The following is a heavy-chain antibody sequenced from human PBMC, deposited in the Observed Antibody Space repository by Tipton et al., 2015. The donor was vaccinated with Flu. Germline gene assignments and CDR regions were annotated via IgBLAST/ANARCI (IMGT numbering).Heavy chain of an antibody. J-gene: IGHJ6*02. CDR1: GGSINDYY. CDR3: ARESLPDYYYYYGMDV. CDR2: IYYSGST. Sequence: TLSLTCTVSGGSINDYYWSWIRQPPGKGLEWIGYIYYSGSTNYNPSLKSRVIISGDTSKNQISPKLSSVTAADTAVYYCARESLPDYYYYYGMDVWDQGP. V-gene: IGHV4-59*01.